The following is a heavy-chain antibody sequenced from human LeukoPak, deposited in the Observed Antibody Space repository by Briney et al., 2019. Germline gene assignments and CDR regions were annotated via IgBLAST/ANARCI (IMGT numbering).Heavy chain of an antibody. CDR3: ASFCASTTCYNDGTNFAF. V-gene: IGHV4-59*08. D-gene: IGHD2-2*01. J-gene: IGHJ4*02. Sequence: PGGSLRLSCAASGFTFSTYAMSWIRQPPGKGLEWIGYIYYSGSTNYNPSLKSRVTISVDTSKNQFSLKLSSVTAADSAVYYCASFCASTTCYNDGTNFAFWGQGTLVTVSS. CDR2: IYYSGST. CDR1: GFTFSTYA.